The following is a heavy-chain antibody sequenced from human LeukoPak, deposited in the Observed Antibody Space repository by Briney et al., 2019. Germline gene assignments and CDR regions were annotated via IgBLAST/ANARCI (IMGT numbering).Heavy chain of an antibody. D-gene: IGHD4-17*01. CDR1: GFSISSGYY. CDR2: INHSGST. CDR3: ARGALPADYGDYYFDY. J-gene: IGHJ4*02. Sequence: PSETLSLTCTVSGFSISSGYYWGWIRQSPGKGLEWIGEINHSGSTNYNPSLKSRVTISVDTSKNQFSLKLSSVTAADTAVYYCARGALPADYGDYYFDYWGQGTLVTVSS. V-gene: IGHV4-38-2*02.